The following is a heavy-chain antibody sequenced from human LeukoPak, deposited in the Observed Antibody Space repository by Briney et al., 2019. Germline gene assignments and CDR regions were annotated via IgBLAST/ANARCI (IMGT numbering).Heavy chain of an antibody. D-gene: IGHD6-13*01. CDR3: ARHPIRYSSSWYTDY. Sequence: GESLKISCKGSGYSFTSYRIGWVRQMPGKGLEWMGIIYPGDSDTRYSPSFQGQVTISADKSISTAYLQWSSLKASDTAMYYCARHPIRYSSSWYTDYWGQGTLVTVSS. V-gene: IGHV5-51*01. CDR2: IYPGDSDT. CDR1: GYSFTSYR. J-gene: IGHJ4*02.